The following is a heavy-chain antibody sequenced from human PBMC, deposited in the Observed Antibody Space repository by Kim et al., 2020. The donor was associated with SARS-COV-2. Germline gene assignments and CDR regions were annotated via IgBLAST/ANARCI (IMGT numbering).Heavy chain of an antibody. Sequence: YSPSFPGHVTISADKSISTAYLQWSSLKASDTAMYYCAIWFGELLRPFDYWGQGTLVTVSS. V-gene: IGHV5-10-1*01. J-gene: IGHJ4*02. D-gene: IGHD3-10*01. CDR3: AIWFGELLRPFDY.